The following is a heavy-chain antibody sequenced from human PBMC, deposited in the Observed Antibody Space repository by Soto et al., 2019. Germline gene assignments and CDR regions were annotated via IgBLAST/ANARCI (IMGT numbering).Heavy chain of an antibody. Sequence: SETLSLTCTVSGGSISSSSYYWGWIRQPPGKGLEWIGSIYYSGSTYYNPSLKSRVTISVDTSKNQFSLKLSSVTAADTAVYYCARLGYDSSGWYGTHLEFDYWGQGTLVTVSS. D-gene: IGHD6-19*01. V-gene: IGHV4-39*01. CDR1: GGSISSSSYY. CDR3: ARLGYDSSGWYGTHLEFDY. CDR2: IYYSGST. J-gene: IGHJ4*02.